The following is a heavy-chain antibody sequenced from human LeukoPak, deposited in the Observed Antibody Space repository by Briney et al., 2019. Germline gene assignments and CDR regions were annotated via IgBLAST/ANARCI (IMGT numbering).Heavy chain of an antibody. CDR1: GYTFTSYY. D-gene: IGHD3-22*01. CDR3: ARDYYDSSGYYYSRLYY. Sequence: ASVKVSCKASGYTFTSYYMHWVRQAPGQGLEWMGIINPSGGSTSYAQKFQGRVTMTRDMSTSTVYMELSSLRSEDTAVYYCARDYYDSSGYYYSRLYYWGQGTLVTISS. V-gene: IGHV1-46*01. J-gene: IGHJ4*02. CDR2: INPSGGST.